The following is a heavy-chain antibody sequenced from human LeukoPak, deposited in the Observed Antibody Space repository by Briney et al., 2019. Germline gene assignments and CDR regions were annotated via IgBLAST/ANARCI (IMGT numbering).Heavy chain of an antibody. CDR1: GYTFTSYD. J-gene: IGHJ6*02. V-gene: IGHV1-8*01. Sequence: ASVKVSCKASGYTFTSYDINWARQATGQGLEWMGWMNPNSGNTGYAQKFQGRVTMTRNTSISTAYMELSSLRSEDTAVYYCARGLIQYSSSWYYYYYGMDVWGQGTTVTVSS. CDR2: MNPNSGNT. CDR3: ARGLIQYSSSWYYYYYGMDV. D-gene: IGHD6-13*01.